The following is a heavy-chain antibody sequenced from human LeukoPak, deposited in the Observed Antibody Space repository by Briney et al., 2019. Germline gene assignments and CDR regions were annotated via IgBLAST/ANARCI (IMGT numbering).Heavy chain of an antibody. D-gene: IGHD4/OR15-4a*01. CDR1: GFTFSAAW. V-gene: IGHV3-15*01. CDR3: VADLPGTNSPYFDY. Sequence: TGGSLRLSCAASGFTFSAAWMNWVRQAPGKGLEWVGRIKSKSNGGTTDLAAPVRDRFTISRDDSKNTLNLQMDSLRTEDTAVYYCVADLPGTNSPYFDYWGQGTLVTVSS. J-gene: IGHJ4*02. CDR2: IKSKSNGGTT.